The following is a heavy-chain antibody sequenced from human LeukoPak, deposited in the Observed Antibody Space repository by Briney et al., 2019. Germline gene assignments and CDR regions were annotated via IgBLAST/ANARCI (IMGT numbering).Heavy chain of an antibody. D-gene: IGHD4-17*01. V-gene: IGHV4-4*07. J-gene: IGHJ4*02. CDR1: GGSISSYY. CDR3: ARTGSTVTMLYPFDH. Sequence: SETLSLTCTVSGGSISSYYWGWIRQPAGKGLEWIGHIYNSGSTNYNPSLKSRVSISVDTSKNQFSLKLSSVTAADTAVYYCARTGSTVTMLYPFDHWGQGTLVTVSS. CDR2: IYNSGST.